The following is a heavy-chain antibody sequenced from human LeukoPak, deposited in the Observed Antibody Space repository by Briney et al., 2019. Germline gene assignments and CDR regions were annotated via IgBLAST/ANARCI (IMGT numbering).Heavy chain of an antibody. Sequence: PGGSLRLSCAASGFTFSSYDMHWVRHATGKGLEWVSAIGTAGDTYYPGSVKGRFTISRENAKNSLYLQMNSLRAGDTAVYYCARDSVADDAFDIWGQGTMVTVSS. CDR3: ARDSVADDAFDI. CDR2: IGTAGDT. V-gene: IGHV3-13*01. J-gene: IGHJ3*02. CDR1: GFTFSSYD. D-gene: IGHD6-19*01.